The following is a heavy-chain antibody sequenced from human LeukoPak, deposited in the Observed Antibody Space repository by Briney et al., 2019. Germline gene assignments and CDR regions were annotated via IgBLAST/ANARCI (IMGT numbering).Heavy chain of an antibody. V-gene: IGHV3-30*18. CDR3: AKDSVWFGDLLGGMDV. Sequence: GGSLRLSCAASGFTFSSYGFHWVRQAPGKGLEWVGVISYDGDETYYADSVKGRFTISRDISKNTLYLQMNTLRTDDTAVYFCAKDSVWFGDLLGGMDVWGQGTTVTVSS. CDR1: GFTFSSYG. J-gene: IGHJ6*02. CDR2: ISYDGDET. D-gene: IGHD3-10*01.